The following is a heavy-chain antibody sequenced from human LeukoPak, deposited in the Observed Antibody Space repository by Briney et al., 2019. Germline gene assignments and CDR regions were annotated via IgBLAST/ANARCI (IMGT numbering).Heavy chain of an antibody. Sequence: ASVKVSCKASGGSFSSYVVTWVRQAPGQGLEWMGRIIPVLGVSNFAQKFQGRVTITADKSTKTAHMELSRLRSDDTAVYYCARSGEEQIHLSDYWGQGTLVTVSS. CDR2: IIPVLGVS. CDR3: ARSGEEQIHLSDY. J-gene: IGHJ4*02. CDR1: GGSFSSYV. D-gene: IGHD3-16*01. V-gene: IGHV1-69*04.